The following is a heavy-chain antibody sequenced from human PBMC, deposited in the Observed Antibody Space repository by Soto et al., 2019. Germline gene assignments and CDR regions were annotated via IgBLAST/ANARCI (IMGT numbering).Heavy chain of an antibody. D-gene: IGHD3-22*01. CDR2: IIPIFGTA. V-gene: IGHV1-69*12. Sequence: QVQLVQSGAEVKKPGSSVKVSCKASGGTFSSYAISWVRQAPGQGLEWMGGIIPIFGTANYAQKFQGRVTITADETTSTAYMELSSLSSEDTAVYYCATQWLSELDDAFDIWGQGTMVTVSS. J-gene: IGHJ3*02. CDR3: ATQWLSELDDAFDI. CDR1: GGTFSSYA.